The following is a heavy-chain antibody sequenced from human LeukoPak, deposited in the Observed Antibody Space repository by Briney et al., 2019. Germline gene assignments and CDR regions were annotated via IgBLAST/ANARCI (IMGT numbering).Heavy chain of an antibody. J-gene: IGHJ1*01. CDR2: ISGNGDSI. CDR1: QFNFNKFG. V-gene: IGHV3-23*01. D-gene: IGHD6-13*01. Sequence: GGSLTLSCATSQFNFNKFGMTWVRQAPGKGVEWVASISGNGDSIQYAASVQGRFAISRDNSKNTLYLQMNSLRAEDTAVYYCARDRSYSSSCFQHWGQGTLVTVSS. CDR3: ARDRSYSSSCFQH.